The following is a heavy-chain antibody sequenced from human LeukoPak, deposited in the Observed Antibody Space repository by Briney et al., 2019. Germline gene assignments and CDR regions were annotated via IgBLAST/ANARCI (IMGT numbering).Heavy chain of an antibody. J-gene: IGHJ4*02. Sequence: PSETLSLTCTVSGGSVSSGSYYWSWIRQPPGKGLEWIGYIYYSGSTNYSPSLKSRVTISVDTSKNQFSLKLSSVTAADTAVYYCARDRAYYDFWSGYYTGWVYYFDYWGQGTLVTVSS. CDR2: IYYSGST. V-gene: IGHV4-61*01. CDR3: ARDRAYYDFWSGYYTGWVYYFDY. D-gene: IGHD3-3*01. CDR1: GGSVSSGSYY.